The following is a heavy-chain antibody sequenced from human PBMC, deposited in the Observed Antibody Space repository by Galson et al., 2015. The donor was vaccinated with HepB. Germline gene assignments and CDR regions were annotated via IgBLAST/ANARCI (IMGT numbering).Heavy chain of an antibody. D-gene: IGHD6-19*01. Sequence: SLRLSCAASGFTFSSYAMHWVRQAPGKGLEWVAVMSYDGSNKYYADSVKGRFTISRDNSKNTLYLQMNSLRAEDTAVYYCARDRSSGWYTLDYWGQGTLVTVSS. J-gene: IGHJ4*02. CDR1: GFTFSSYA. CDR2: MSYDGSNK. CDR3: ARDRSSGWYTLDY. V-gene: IGHV3-30-3*01.